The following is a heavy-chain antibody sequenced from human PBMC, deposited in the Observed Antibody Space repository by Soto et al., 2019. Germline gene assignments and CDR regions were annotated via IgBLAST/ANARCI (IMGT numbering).Heavy chain of an antibody. J-gene: IGHJ4*02. CDR1: GYPFPSFE. V-gene: IGHV1-3*01. CDR3: ARESNHYQDFFQN. CDR2: ISNAGSGNT. D-gene: IGHD2-2*01. Sequence: VSCKTSGYPFPSFEVHWIRQAPGQRPEWMGGISNAGSGNTKYSQKFQDRLTITGDKRATTVYMALSSLTSEDTATYYCARESNHYQDFFQNWGQGTQVTVSS.